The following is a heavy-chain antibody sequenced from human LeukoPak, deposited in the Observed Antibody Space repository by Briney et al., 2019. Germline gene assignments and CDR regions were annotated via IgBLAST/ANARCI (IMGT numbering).Heavy chain of an antibody. D-gene: IGHD4-23*01. J-gene: IGHJ3*02. CDR2: IYPGDSDT. V-gene: IGHV5-51*01. CDR3: ARRKRTSVVADAFDI. CDR1: GYRFTSYW. Sequence: GESLKISCKGSGYRFTSYWIGWVRQMPGKGLEWMGNIYPGDSDTRYSPSFQGQVTISADKSISTAYLQWSSLKASDTAMYYCARRKRTSVVADAFDIWGQGTMVTVSS.